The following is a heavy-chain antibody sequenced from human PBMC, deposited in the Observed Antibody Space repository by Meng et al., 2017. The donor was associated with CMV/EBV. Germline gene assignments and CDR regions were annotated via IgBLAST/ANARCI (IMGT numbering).Heavy chain of an antibody. Sequence: QVQLQQWGAVLLKPSETLSLTCAVYGGSFSGYYWSWIRQPPGKGLEWIWEINHSGSTNYNPSLKSRVTISVDTSKNQFSLKLSSVTAADTAVYYCARGYDFWSGYYLFDYWGQGTLVTVSS. V-gene: IGHV4-34*01. D-gene: IGHD3-3*01. CDR1: GGSFSGYY. CDR3: ARGYDFWSGYYLFDY. J-gene: IGHJ4*02. CDR2: INHSGST.